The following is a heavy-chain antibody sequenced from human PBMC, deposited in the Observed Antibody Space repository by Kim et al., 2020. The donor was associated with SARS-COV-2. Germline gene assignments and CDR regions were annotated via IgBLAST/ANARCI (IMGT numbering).Heavy chain of an antibody. CDR2: ISYDGSNK. CDR1: GFTFSSYG. CDR3: AKDHQLTYYYYYGMDV. V-gene: IGHV3-30*18. D-gene: IGHD2-2*01. Sequence: GGSLRLSCAASGFTFSSYGMHWVRQAPGKGLEWVAVISYDGSNKYYADSVKGRFTISRDNSKNTLYLQMNSLRAEDTAVYYCAKDHQLTYYYYYGMDVWGQGTTVTVSS. J-gene: IGHJ6*02.